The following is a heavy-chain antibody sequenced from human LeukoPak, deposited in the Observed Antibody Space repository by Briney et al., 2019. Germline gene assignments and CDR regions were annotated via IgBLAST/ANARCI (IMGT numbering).Heavy chain of an antibody. J-gene: IGHJ5*02. CDR2: IIPSNGDT. Sequence: GASVKVSCKASGYTLTTYHIHWVRLAPGQGLEWLGTIIPSNGDTSYAQSFQGRVTMTRNTSTTTVYMDLSSLKSDDTAVYYCARTTPVITHPFDPWGQGTQVIVSS. V-gene: IGHV1-46*01. CDR3: ARTTPVITHPFDP. D-gene: IGHD4-23*01. CDR1: GYTLTTYH.